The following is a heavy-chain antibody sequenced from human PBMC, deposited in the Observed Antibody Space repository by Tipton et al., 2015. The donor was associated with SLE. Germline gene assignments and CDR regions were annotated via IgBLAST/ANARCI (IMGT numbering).Heavy chain of an antibody. J-gene: IGHJ4*02. CDR2: ISWDGGST. V-gene: IGHV3-43*01. CDR1: GFTFDDYT. Sequence: SLRLSCAASGFTFDDYTMHWVRQAPGKGLEWVSLISWDGGSTYYADSVKGRFTISRDNSKNSLYLQMNSLRTEDTALYYCAKDIGLAGSYYFDYWGQGTLVTVSS. D-gene: IGHD1-26*01. CDR3: AKDIGLAGSYYFDY.